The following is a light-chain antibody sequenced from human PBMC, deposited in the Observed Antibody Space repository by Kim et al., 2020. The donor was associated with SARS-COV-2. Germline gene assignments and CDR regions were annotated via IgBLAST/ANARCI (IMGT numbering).Light chain of an antibody. CDR3: QAWDSSTNVV. CDR1: KLGDKY. CDR2: QDS. V-gene: IGLV3-1*01. Sequence: VSPGQAASITCSGDKLGDKYACWYQQKPGQSPVLVIYQDSKRPSGIPERFSGSNSGNTATLTISGTQAMDEADYYCQAWDSSTNVVFGGGTQLTVL. J-gene: IGLJ2*01.